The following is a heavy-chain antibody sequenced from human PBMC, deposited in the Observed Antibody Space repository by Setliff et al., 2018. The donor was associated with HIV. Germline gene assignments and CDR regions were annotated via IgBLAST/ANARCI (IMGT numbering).Heavy chain of an antibody. J-gene: IGHJ4*02. CDR1: GGSISSGSYY. CDR2: IYTSGRT. CDR3: ASLFHDTSAPWLYYFDH. D-gene: IGHD3-22*01. Sequence: SETLSLTCTVSGGSISSGSYYWSWIRQPAGKGLEWIGLIYTSGRTNYNPSLKSRVTISVDTSKNQFSLNLSSVTAADTAVYYCASLFHDTSAPWLYYFDHWGQGTLVTV. V-gene: IGHV4-61*02.